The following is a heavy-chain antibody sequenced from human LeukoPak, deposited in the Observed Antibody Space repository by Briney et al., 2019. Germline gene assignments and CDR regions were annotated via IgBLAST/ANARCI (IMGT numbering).Heavy chain of an antibody. Sequence: ASVKVSCKASGYTFTGYYMHWVRQAPGQGLEWMGWINPNSGGTNYAQKFQGRVTMTRDTSISTAYMELSRLRSDDTAVYYCERDGPTYYDFWSGYRPGGYYGMDVWGQGTTVTVSS. CDR1: GYTFTGYY. D-gene: IGHD3-3*01. J-gene: IGHJ6*02. CDR2: INPNSGGT. CDR3: ERDGPTYYDFWSGYRPGGYYGMDV. V-gene: IGHV1-2*02.